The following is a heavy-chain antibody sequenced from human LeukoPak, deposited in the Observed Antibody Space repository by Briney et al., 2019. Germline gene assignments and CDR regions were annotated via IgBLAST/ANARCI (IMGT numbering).Heavy chain of an antibody. CDR2: ISAYNGNT. CDR1: GYTFTSYG. CDR3: ARDRRLGGYPRSSCDY. Sequence: ASVKVSCKASGYTFTSYGISWVRQAPGQGLEWMGWISAYNGNTNYAQKLQGRVTMTTDTSTSTAYMELRSLRSDDTAVYYCARDRRLGGYPRSSCDYWGQGTLVTVSS. V-gene: IGHV1-18*01. D-gene: IGHD6-25*01. J-gene: IGHJ4*02.